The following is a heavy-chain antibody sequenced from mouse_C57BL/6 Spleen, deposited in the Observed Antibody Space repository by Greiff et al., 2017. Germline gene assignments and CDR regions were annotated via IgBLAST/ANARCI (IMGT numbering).Heavy chain of an antibody. D-gene: IGHD1-1*01. CDR1: GYTFTSYW. CDR3: ARSPLLWYFDV. Sequence: QVQLQQPGAELVKPGASVKLSCKASGYTFTSYWMHWVKQRPGQGLEWIGMIHPNSGSTNYNEKFKSKATLTVDKSSSTAYMQLSSLTSEASAVYYCARSPLLWYFDVWGTGTTVTVSS. CDR2: IHPNSGST. V-gene: IGHV1-64*01. J-gene: IGHJ1*03.